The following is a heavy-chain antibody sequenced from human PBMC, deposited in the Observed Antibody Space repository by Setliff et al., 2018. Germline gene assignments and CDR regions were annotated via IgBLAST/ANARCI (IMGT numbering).Heavy chain of an antibody. CDR1: GGSFSNYA. CDR2: IIPIYGST. CDR3: ARDALYDSNDRNSYYGNWLDP. J-gene: IGHJ5*02. D-gene: IGHD3-22*01. V-gene: IGHV1-69*13. Sequence: SVKVSCKASGGSFSNYAIIWVRQAPGQGPEWMGGIIPIYGSTNNAEKFQGRVTFSADESMSAVYMELSSLTSADTALYYCARDALYDSNDRNSYYGNWLDPWGQGTLVTVSS.